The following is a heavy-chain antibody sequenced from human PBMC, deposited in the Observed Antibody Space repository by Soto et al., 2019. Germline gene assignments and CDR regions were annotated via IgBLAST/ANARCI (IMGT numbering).Heavy chain of an antibody. Sequence: ASVKVSCKASGYTFTGYYIHWVRQARGQGLEWMGCINPKSGDTDYSQKFQGRVTLTSDTSISTVSMEVSSLTSDDTAVYFCAREWDKGTFPRADYWGQGTLVTVSS. CDR3: AREWDKGTFPRADY. CDR2: INPKSGDT. J-gene: IGHJ4*01. CDR1: GYTFTGYY. V-gene: IGHV1-2*02. D-gene: IGHD3-16*01.